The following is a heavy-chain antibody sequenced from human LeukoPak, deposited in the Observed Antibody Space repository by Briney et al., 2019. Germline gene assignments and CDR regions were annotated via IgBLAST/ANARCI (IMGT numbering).Heavy chain of an antibody. Sequence: GGSLRLSCAAPGFSFSVYAMSRLRQPPGKGLEWVSTKNSKSCTTSYAASVRGRFTIFRDNYKNTLYVQVNTLRAEDTATYYCAKPISGGLAVTADWFHPWGQGTLLVVS. D-gene: IGHD6-19*01. V-gene: IGHV3-23*01. CDR1: GFSFSVYA. J-gene: IGHJ5*01. CDR3: AKPISGGLAVTADWFHP. CDR2: KNSKSCTT.